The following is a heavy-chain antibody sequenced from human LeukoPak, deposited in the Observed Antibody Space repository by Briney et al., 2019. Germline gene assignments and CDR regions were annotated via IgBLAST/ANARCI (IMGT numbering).Heavy chain of an antibody. V-gene: IGHV3-53*01. CDR2: IYSDNT. Sequence: GGSLRLSCKVSGFTVSSNSMSWVRQAPGQGLEWVSFIYSDNTNYYDSEKGRFTISRDNSKNTLYLQMNSLRAEDTAVYYCARRAGAYSHPYDYWGQGTLVTVSS. CDR3: ARRAGAYSHPYDY. CDR1: GFTVSSNS. D-gene: IGHD4/OR15-4a*01. J-gene: IGHJ4*02.